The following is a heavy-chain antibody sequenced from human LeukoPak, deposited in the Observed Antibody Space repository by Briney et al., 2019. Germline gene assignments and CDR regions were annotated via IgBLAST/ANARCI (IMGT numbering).Heavy chain of an antibody. CDR3: TTAYYDFWSGYYYYYMDV. CDR2: IKSKTDGETT. V-gene: IGHV3-15*01. J-gene: IGHJ6*03. CDR1: GFTFSNAW. Sequence: GGSLRLSCAASGFTFSNAWMSWVRQAPGKGLEWVGRIKSKTDGETTDYAAPVKGRFTISRDDSKNTLYLQMNSLKTEDTAVYYCTTAYYDFWSGYYYYYMDVWGKGTTVTVSS. D-gene: IGHD3-3*01.